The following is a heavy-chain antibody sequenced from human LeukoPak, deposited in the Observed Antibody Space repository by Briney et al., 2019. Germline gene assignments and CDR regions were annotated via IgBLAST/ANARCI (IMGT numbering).Heavy chain of an antibody. V-gene: IGHV3-7*04. CDR3: AGGISMVRGADY. Sequence: GGSLRLSCAASGFTFSTYWMPWVRQAPGKGLEWEANIKQDGSEKNYVDSVKGRFTISRDNAKNSLYLQMNTLSADDTAVYFCAGGISMVRGADYWGQGTLVTVSS. D-gene: IGHD3-10*01. J-gene: IGHJ4*02. CDR1: GFTFSTYW. CDR2: IKQDGSEK.